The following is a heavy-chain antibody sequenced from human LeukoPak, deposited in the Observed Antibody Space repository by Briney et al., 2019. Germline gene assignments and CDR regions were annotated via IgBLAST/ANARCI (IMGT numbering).Heavy chain of an antibody. CDR2: IYSGVTT. Sequence: SETLSLTCTTSGVSISRFYWSWLRQPPGKGLEWIGNIYSGVTTYYNPSLKSRVIISADTSKDQFSLNLTSVTAADTAMYYCVQTTGWPGFDYWGQGILVTVTS. CDR1: GVSISRFY. CDR3: VQTTGWPGFDY. J-gene: IGHJ4*02. V-gene: IGHV4-4*09. D-gene: IGHD1-1*01.